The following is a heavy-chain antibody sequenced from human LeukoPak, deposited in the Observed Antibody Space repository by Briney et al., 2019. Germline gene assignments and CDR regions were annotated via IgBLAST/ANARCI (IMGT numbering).Heavy chain of an antibody. CDR2: INPNSGGT. Sequence: ASVKVSCKASGYTFTGYYMHWVRQAPGQGLEWMGRINPNSGGTNYAQKFQGRVTMTRDTSISTAYMELSRLRSDATAVYYCARDSSGGRYYIDVWGKGTTVTVSS. V-gene: IGHV1-2*06. J-gene: IGHJ6*03. D-gene: IGHD6-19*01. CDR1: GYTFTGYY. CDR3: ARDSSGGRYYIDV.